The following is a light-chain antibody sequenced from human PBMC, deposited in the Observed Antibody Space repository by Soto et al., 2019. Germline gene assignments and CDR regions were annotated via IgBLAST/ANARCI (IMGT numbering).Light chain of an antibody. CDR2: WAS. V-gene: IGKV4-1*01. CDR1: QSVLSSSNNKNY. CDR3: QQYFITPIT. J-gene: IGKJ5*01. Sequence: DIVMTQSPDSLAVSLGERATINCKSSQSVLSSSNNKNYLAWYQQKPGQPPKLLIYWASTRESGVPDRFSGSGYGTDFTLTISSLQAEDVAVYYCQQYFITPITFGQGTRLEIK.